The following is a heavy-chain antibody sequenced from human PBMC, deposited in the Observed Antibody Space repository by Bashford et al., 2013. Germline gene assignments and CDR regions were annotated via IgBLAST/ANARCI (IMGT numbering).Heavy chain of an antibody. D-gene: IGHD6-19*01. J-gene: IGHJ5*02. V-gene: IGHV3-7*01. CDR2: IKPDGSEK. CDR3: WGTPVAGLSQSYFDP. Sequence: VRQAPGKGLEWVANIKPDGSEKYYVDSVKGRFAIFRDNAKNSLYLQMNSLRAEDTAVYYCWGTPVAGLSQSYFDPWGLGTLVTVSS.